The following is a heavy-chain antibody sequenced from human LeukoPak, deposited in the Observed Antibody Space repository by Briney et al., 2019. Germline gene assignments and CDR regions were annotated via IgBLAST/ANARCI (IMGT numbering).Heavy chain of an antibody. CDR3: ARGFIRGNFVVY. V-gene: IGHV1-8*01. CDR1: GYTFTSYD. Sequence: GASVKVSCKTSGYTFTSYDINWVRQATGQGLEWMGWMNPNSGNTGYAQKFQGRVTMTRNTSISTAYMELSSLGSEDTAVYYCARGFIRGNFVVYWGQGTLVTVSS. D-gene: IGHD1-7*01. J-gene: IGHJ4*02. CDR2: MNPNSGNT.